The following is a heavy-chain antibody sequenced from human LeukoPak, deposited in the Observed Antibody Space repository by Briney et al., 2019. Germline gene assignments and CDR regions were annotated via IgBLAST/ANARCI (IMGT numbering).Heavy chain of an antibody. J-gene: IGHJ1*01. D-gene: IGHD3-22*01. CDR1: GFTFSSYW. CDR3: ARAPSEIGGYYPEYFRH. V-gene: IGHV3-74*01. Sequence: PGGSLRLSCVASGFTFSSYWMHWVRHAPGKGLLWVSRIKSDGSTNYADSVKGRFTISRDNAKNTVSLQMNSLRAEDTGVYFCARAPSEIGGYYPEYFRHWGQGTLVTVSS. CDR2: IKSDGST.